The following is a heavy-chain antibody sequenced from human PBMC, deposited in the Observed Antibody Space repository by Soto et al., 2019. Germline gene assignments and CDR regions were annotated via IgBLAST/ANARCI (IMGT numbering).Heavy chain of an antibody. D-gene: IGHD1-26*01. CDR2: ILYNGSNK. CDR3: ARAGDSGSYFQH. CDR1: GFTFSSYG. V-gene: IGHV3-33*01. J-gene: IGHJ1*01. Sequence: QVQLVESGGGVVQPGRSLRLSCAASGFTFSSYGMHWVXQAPGKGLEWVAVILYNGSNKYYAXXVKGRFTISRDNSKNXXXXXXXXXRAXDTXVYYCARAGDSGSYFQHWGQGTLVTVSS.